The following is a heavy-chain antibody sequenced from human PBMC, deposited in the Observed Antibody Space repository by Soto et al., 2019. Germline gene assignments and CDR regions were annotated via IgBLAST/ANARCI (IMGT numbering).Heavy chain of an antibody. V-gene: IGHV3-9*01. CDR1: GFSFDAYA. Sequence: EVQVVESGGSLIEVGGSLQLSCAASGFSFDAYAIHWVRQVPGQGLEWVSGVSGNGASLGYADSEKGRFTISRDSARNSVYLQMTSLRPEDTALYYCAKDMGHYGGNSLDSWGQGALVTVSS. CDR3: AKDMGHYGGNSLDS. CDR2: VSGNGASL. J-gene: IGHJ4*02. D-gene: IGHD4-17*01.